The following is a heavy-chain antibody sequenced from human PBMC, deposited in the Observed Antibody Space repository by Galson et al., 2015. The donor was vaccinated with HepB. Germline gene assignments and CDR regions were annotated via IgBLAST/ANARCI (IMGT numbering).Heavy chain of an antibody. V-gene: IGHV3-48*02. CDR2: ISGRSGTI. CDR1: GFSFSTYS. Sequence: SLRLSCAASGFSFSTYSMNWVRLAPGKGLEWLSYISGRSGTIYYADSVKGRFTISRDNAQNSLYLQMNSLRDEDTAVYYCARDLSSSWSQFDYWGQGTLFTVSS. D-gene: IGHD6-13*01. CDR3: ARDLSSSWSQFDY. J-gene: IGHJ4*02.